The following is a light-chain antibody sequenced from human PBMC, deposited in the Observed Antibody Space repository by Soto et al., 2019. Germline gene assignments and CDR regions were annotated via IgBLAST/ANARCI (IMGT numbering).Light chain of an antibody. CDR1: QGVSSH. V-gene: IGKV1-8*01. CDR3: QQYYSYPRT. J-gene: IGKJ1*01. CDR2: EVS. Sequence: AIQWTQLPASLPASLGGRVTVSCRASQGVSSHLAWHQQKPGKAPKLLIYEVSTLQSGVPSRFSGSGSGTDFTLTISCLQSEDFATYYCQQYYSYPRTFGQGTKVDIK.